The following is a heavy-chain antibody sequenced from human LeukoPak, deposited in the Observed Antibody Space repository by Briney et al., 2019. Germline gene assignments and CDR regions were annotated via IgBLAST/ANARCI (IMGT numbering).Heavy chain of an antibody. CDR2: FSASDGSA. D-gene: IGHD6-13*01. Sequence: PGGSLRLSCAASGFTLSSYGMTWVRQAPGKGLEWVSAFSASDGSAQYAESVRGRFTISRDNSENTLYLQMDSLRAEDTAVYYCAKARIAAAGTGAFDVWGQGTTVTVSS. CDR3: AKARIAAAGTGAFDV. V-gene: IGHV3-23*01. CDR1: GFTLSSYG. J-gene: IGHJ3*01.